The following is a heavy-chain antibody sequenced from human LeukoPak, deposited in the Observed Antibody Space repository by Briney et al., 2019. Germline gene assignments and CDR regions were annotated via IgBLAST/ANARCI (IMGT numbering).Heavy chain of an antibody. CDR2: INPNSGGT. CDR3: ASGNYYDSSGYYYSDY. J-gene: IGHJ4*02. CDR1: GYTFTSYG. D-gene: IGHD3-22*01. V-gene: IGHV1-2*02. Sequence: ASVKVSCKASGYTFTSYGISWVRQAPGQGLEWMGWINPNSGGTNYAQKFQGRVTMTRDTSISTAYMELSRLRSDDTAVYYCASGNYYDSSGYYYSDYWGQGTLVTVSS.